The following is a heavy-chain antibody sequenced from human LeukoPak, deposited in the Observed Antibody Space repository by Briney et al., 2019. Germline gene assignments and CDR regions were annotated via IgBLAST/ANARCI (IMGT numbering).Heavy chain of an antibody. Sequence: PSETLSLTCTVSGGSISSYYWSWIRQPPGKGLEWIGYIYYSGSTNYNPSLKSRVTISVDTSKNQFSLKLSSVTAADTAVYYCASLRFIAARPRDAFDIWGQGTMVTVSS. J-gene: IGHJ3*02. D-gene: IGHD6-6*01. CDR2: IYYSGST. V-gene: IGHV4-59*01. CDR1: GGSISSYY. CDR3: ASLRFIAARPRDAFDI.